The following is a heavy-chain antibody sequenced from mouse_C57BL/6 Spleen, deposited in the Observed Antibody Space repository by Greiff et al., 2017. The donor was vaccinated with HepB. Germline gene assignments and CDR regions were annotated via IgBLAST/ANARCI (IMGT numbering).Heavy chain of an antibody. CDR2: IDPSDSYT. J-gene: IGHJ2*01. D-gene: IGHD1-1*01. CDR1: GYTFTSYW. V-gene: IGHV1-69*01. CDR3: ARRGDCYEN. Sequence: QVQLQQPGAELVMPGASVKLSCKASGYTFTSYWMHWVKQRPGQGLEWIGEIDPSDSYTNYNQKFKGKSTLTVDKSSSTAYMQLSSLTSEDSAVYYCARRGDCYENWGQGTTLTVSS.